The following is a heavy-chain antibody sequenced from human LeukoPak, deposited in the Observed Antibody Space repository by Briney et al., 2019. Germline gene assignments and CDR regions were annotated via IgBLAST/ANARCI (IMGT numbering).Heavy chain of an antibody. CDR3: ARQGYTENWFDP. J-gene: IGHJ5*02. V-gene: IGHV1-24*01. CDR1: GYTLTELS. CDR2: FDPEDGET. D-gene: IGHD5-12*01. Sequence: GASVKVSCKVSGYTLTELSMHWVRQAPGKGLEWMGGFDPEDGETIYAQKFQGRVTMTEDTSTDTAYMELSSLGSEDTAVYYCARQGYTENWFDPWGQGTLVTVSS.